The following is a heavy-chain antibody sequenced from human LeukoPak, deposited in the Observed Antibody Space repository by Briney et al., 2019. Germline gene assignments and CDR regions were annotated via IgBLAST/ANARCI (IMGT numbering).Heavy chain of an antibody. CDR1: GFTFSRHG. J-gene: IGHJ4*02. V-gene: IGHV3-33*06. Sequence: PGRSLRLSCAASGFTFSRHGMHWVRQAPGKGLEWVAVIWHDGGNQYYGDSVKGRFTISRDNSKNTLYLQMNSLRVEDTAVYYCAKDWEGYTNDLDYWGQGTLVTVSS. CDR3: AKDWEGYTNDLDY. CDR2: IWHDGGNQ. D-gene: IGHD2-8*01.